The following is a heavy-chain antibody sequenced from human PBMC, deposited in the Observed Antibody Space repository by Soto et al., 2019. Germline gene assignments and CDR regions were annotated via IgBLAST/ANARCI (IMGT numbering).Heavy chain of an antibody. V-gene: IGHV4-59*01. CDR1: GGSMRQYY. Sequence: PEKLSDTNSVSGGSMRQYYWIGFRQSPGKRLEWIGYAYYSGSTDYNPSLKSRVTMSVDTSKNQVSLKLNSVTTADTAVYYCATDRSTYGGGGTGAVRSNWFEPWGLGTLVTVSS. D-gene: IGHD2-8*01. CDR2: AYYSGST. CDR3: ATDRSTYGGGGTGAVRSNWFEP. J-gene: IGHJ5*02.